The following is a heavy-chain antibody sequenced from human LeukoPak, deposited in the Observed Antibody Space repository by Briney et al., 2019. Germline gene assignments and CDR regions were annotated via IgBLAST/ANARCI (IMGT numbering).Heavy chain of an antibody. D-gene: IGHD5-24*01. CDR1: GYTFTSYD. Sequence: GASVKVSCKASGYTFTSYDINWVRQATGQGLEWMGWMNPNSGNTGYAQKFQGRVTMTRNTSISTAYMELSSLRSGDTAVYYCARSDPRMATRRAASDYWGQGTLVTVSS. V-gene: IGHV1-8*01. J-gene: IGHJ4*02. CDR3: ARSDPRMATRRAASDY. CDR2: MNPNSGNT.